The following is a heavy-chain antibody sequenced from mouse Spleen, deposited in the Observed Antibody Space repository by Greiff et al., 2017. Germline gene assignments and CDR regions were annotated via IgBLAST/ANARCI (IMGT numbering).Heavy chain of an antibody. J-gene: IGHJ2*01. Sequence: EVQLVESGGGLVKLGGSLKLSCAASGFTFSSYAMSWVRQTPEKRLEWVATISSGGGNTYYPDSVKGRFTISRDNAKNTLYLQMSSLKSEDTAMFYFARVPFYWDSFDYWGQGTTLTVSS. CDR1: GFTFSSYA. CDR2: ISSGGGNT. CDR3: ARVPFYWDSFDY. D-gene: IGHD2-3*01. V-gene: IGHV5-9-3*01.